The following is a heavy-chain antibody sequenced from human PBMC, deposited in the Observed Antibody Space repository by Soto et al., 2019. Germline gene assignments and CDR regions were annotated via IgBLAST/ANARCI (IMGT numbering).Heavy chain of an antibody. Sequence: QVQLVQSGAEEKKPGASVKVSCKASGYTFTSYAMHWVRQAPGQRLEWMGWINAGNGNTKYSQKFQGRVTITRDTYASTAYMELSSLRSEDTAVYYCARSPGGWLYYSDYWGQGTLVTVSS. CDR1: GYTFTSYA. CDR3: ARSPGGWLYYSDY. CDR2: INAGNGNT. D-gene: IGHD6-19*01. V-gene: IGHV1-3*05. J-gene: IGHJ4*02.